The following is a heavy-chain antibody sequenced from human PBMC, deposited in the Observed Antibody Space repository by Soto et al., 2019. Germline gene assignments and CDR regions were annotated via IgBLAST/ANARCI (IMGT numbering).Heavy chain of an antibody. CDR3: ARSSGYSSSRFDY. J-gene: IGHJ4*02. V-gene: IGHV4-59*01. CDR1: GGSISGYY. D-gene: IGHD6-13*01. Sequence: TLSLTCTVSGGSISGYYWSWIRQPPGKGLEWIGYIYYSGSTNYNPSLKSRVTISVDTSKNQFSLKLSSVTAADTAVYYCARSSGYSSSRFDYWGQGILVTV. CDR2: IYYSGST.